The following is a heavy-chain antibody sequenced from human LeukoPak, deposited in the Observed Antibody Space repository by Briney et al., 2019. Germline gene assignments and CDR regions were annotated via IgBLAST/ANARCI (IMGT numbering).Heavy chain of an antibody. CDR3: TRLGSGYEDFDY. D-gene: IGHD5-12*01. J-gene: IGHJ4*02. Sequence: PGGSLRLSCAASGFTFSGSAMHWVRQASGKGLEWVGRIRSKANSYATAYAASVKGRFTISRDDSKNTAYLQMNSLKTEDTAVYYCTRLGSGYEDFDYWGQGTLVTVSS. V-gene: IGHV3-73*01. CDR1: GFTFSGSA. CDR2: IRSKANSYAT.